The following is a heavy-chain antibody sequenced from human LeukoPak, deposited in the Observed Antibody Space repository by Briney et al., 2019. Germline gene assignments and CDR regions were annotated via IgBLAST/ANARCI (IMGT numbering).Heavy chain of an antibody. J-gene: IGHJ5*02. CDR1: GGSFSGYY. Sequence: PSETLSLTCAVYGGSFSGYYWRWIRQPPGKGLEWIGEINHSGSTNYNPSLKSRVTISVDTSKNQFSLKLSSVTAADTAVYYCARGLSRFCSSTSCYSRWFDPWGQGTLVTVSS. CDR3: ARGLSRFCSSTSCYSRWFDP. D-gene: IGHD2-2*01. V-gene: IGHV4-34*01. CDR2: INHSGST.